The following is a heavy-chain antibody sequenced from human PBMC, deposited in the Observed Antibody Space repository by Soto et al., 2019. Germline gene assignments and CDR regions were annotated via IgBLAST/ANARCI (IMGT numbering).Heavy chain of an antibody. D-gene: IGHD3-16*02. V-gene: IGHV4-59*01. Sequence: SETLSLTCTVSCGSISSYYWSWIRQPPGKGLEWIGYIYYSGSTNYNPSLKSRVTISVDTSKNQFSLKLSSETAADTAVYYCARERPYYDYFLWNYRPHDCDAHAIWTQGTTDTVSS. J-gene: IGHJ3*02. CDR3: ARERPYYDYFLWNYRPHDCDAHAI. CDR1: CGSISSYY. CDR2: IYYSGST.